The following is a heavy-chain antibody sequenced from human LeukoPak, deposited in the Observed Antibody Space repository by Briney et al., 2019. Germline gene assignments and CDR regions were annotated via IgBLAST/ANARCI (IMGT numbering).Heavy chain of an antibody. D-gene: IGHD6-13*01. Sequence: GSVKVSCKASGYTFTGYYMHWVRQAPGQGLEWMGWINPNSGGTNYAQKFQGRVTMTRDTSISTAYMELSRLRSDDTAVYYCARDMGSSWTIDYWGQGTLVTVSS. CDR2: INPNSGGT. V-gene: IGHV1-2*02. CDR1: GYTFTGYY. J-gene: IGHJ4*02. CDR3: ARDMGSSWTIDY.